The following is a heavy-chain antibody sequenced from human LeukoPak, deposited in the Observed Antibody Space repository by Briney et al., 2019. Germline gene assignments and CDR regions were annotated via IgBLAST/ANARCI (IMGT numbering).Heavy chain of an antibody. D-gene: IGHD5-18*01. CDR3: ARGRGYSYGHHRYFDWFDP. Sequence: ASVKVSCKASGYTFTSYGISWVRQAPGQGLEWMGWISAYNGNTNYAQKLQGRVTMTTDTSTSTAYMELRSLRSDDTAVYYGARGRGYSYGHHRYFDWFDPWGQGTLVTVSS. V-gene: IGHV1-18*01. J-gene: IGHJ5*02. CDR1: GYTFTSYG. CDR2: ISAYNGNT.